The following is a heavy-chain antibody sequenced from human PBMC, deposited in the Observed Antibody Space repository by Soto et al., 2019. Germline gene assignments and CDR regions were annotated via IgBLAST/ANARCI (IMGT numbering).Heavy chain of an antibody. J-gene: IGHJ3*02. D-gene: IGHD6-6*01. CDR2: IYSGGST. Sequence: GGSLRLSCAASGFTVSSNYMSWVRQAPGKGLEWVSVIYSGGSTYYAYSVKGRFTISRDNSKNTLYLQMNSLRAEDTAVYYCARVRIAALRDAFDIWGQGTMVTVSS. CDR3: ARVRIAALRDAFDI. V-gene: IGHV3-53*01. CDR1: GFTVSSNY.